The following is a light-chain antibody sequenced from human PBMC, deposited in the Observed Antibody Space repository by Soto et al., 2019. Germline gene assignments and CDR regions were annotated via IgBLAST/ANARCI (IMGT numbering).Light chain of an antibody. J-gene: IGKJ5*01. CDR2: GAS. Sequence: MMMTQSPATLSVSPWERVTLSCRTSHSVNSHVAWYQQKPGQAPRLLIYGASTRATGIPARFSGSGSGTEFTLTISSLQSEDFEVYYCQQYNNWPITFGQGTRLEIK. V-gene: IGKV3-15*01. CDR1: HSVNSH. CDR3: QQYNNWPIT.